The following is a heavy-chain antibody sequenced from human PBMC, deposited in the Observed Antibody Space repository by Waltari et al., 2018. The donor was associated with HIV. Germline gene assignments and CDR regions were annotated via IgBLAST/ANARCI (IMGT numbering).Heavy chain of an antibody. CDR1: GLSFRDVW. Sequence: EVQLVESGGGLVKPGGSLRLSCAASGLSFRDVWVIWVRQASGKGVEGVGRIKNNANGGAVDYGALVKGRFTISREDSKSMVYLQMNNLEADDTAVYFCTSWQGGSFWGQGTLVTVSS. D-gene: IGHD5-12*01. CDR2: IKNNANGGAV. V-gene: IGHV3-15*01. CDR3: TSWQGGSF. J-gene: IGHJ4*02.